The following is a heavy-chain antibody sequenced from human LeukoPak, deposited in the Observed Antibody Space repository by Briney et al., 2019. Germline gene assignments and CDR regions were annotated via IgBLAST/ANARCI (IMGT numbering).Heavy chain of an antibody. CDR2: ISGSGDST. V-gene: IGHV3-23*01. CDR3: AKGRGFTSTSCYNY. D-gene: IGHD2-2*02. J-gene: IGHJ4*02. Sequence: GSLRLSCAASGFTFSSYAMSWVRQAPGKGLEWVSPISGSGDSTYYADSVKGRFTISRDNSKNTLYLQMNSLGAEDTAVYYCAKGRGFTSTSCYNYWGQGTLVTVSS. CDR1: GFTFSSYA.